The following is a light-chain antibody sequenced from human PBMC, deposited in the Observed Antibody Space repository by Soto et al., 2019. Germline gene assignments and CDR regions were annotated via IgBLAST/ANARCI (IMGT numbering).Light chain of an antibody. CDR3: QQRSNWPIT. J-gene: IGKJ5*01. CDR2: DAS. Sequence: EIVMTQSPATLSVSPGETASLSGRASQSAGNFLAWYQQKPGQAPRLLIYDASNRATGIPARFSGSGSGTDFTLTISSLEPEDFAVYYCQQRSNWPITCGQGTRLELK. CDR1: QSAGNF. V-gene: IGKV3-11*01.